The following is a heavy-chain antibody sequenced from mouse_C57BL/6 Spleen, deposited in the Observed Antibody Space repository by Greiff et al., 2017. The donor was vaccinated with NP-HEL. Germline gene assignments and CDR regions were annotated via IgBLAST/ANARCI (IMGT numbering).Heavy chain of an antibody. Sequence: VQLQQPGAELVMPGASVKLSCKASGYTFTSYWMHWVKQRPGQGLEWIGEIDPSDSYTNYNQKFKGKSTLTVDKSSSTAYMQLSSLTSEDSAVYYCARSWVTGTEAMDYWGQGTSVTVSS. D-gene: IGHD4-1*01. CDR1: GYTFTSYW. CDR3: ARSWVTGTEAMDY. J-gene: IGHJ4*01. CDR2: IDPSDSYT. V-gene: IGHV1-69*01.